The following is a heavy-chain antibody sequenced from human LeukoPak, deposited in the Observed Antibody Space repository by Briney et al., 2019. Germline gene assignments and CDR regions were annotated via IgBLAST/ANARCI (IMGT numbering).Heavy chain of an antibody. CDR3: ARHRSMVRGVIAAYYFDY. Sequence: SETLSLTCAVYGGSFSGYYWSWIRQPPGKGLEWIGEINHSGSTNYNPSLKSRVTISVDTSKNQFSLKLSSVTAADTAVYYCARHRSMVRGVIAAYYFDYWGQGTLVTVSS. D-gene: IGHD3-10*01. V-gene: IGHV4-34*01. CDR2: INHSGST. J-gene: IGHJ4*02. CDR1: GGSFSGYY.